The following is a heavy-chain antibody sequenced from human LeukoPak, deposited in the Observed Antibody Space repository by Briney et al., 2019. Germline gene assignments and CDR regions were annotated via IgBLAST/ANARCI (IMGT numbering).Heavy chain of an antibody. D-gene: IGHD3-10*01. CDR2: FDTQEGET. Sequence: ASVKVSCKLSGHTLTELSIHWVRQAPGKGLEWMGGFDTQEGETIFAQNFQGRVTMTEDTSSDTAYMELSSLTSEDTAVYYCATPPVRFGEFMSGNSILGYFQDWGQGTLVTVSS. J-gene: IGHJ1*01. V-gene: IGHV1-24*01. CDR1: GHTLTELS. CDR3: ATPPVRFGEFMSGNSILGYFQD.